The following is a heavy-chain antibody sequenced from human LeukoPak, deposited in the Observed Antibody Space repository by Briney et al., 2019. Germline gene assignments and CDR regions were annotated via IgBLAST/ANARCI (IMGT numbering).Heavy chain of an antibody. J-gene: IGHJ4*02. CDR3: AREGKLGSYGRFDY. D-gene: IGHD3-16*01. V-gene: IGHV1-18*01. CDR1: GGTFSSYA. CDR2: ISAYNGNT. Sequence: ASVKVSCKASGGTFSSYAISWVRQAPGQGLEWMGWISAYNGNTNYAQKPQGRVTMTTDTSTSTAYMELRSLRSDDTAVYYCAREGKLGSYGRFDYWGQGTLVTVSS.